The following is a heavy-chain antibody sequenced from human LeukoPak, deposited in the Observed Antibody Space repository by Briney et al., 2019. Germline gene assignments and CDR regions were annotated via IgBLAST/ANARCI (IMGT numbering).Heavy chain of an antibody. CDR1: GFTFSGFW. V-gene: IGHV3-7*03. CDR3: ARSSYSSSSSV. D-gene: IGHD6-6*01. CDR2: INADGSEG. J-gene: IGHJ3*01. Sequence: GGSLRLSCAVSGFTFSGFWMSWSRQAPGKGLEWVASINADGSEGYYADVVKGRFTISRDNAKNSLYLQINSLRAEDTAVYYCARSSYSSSSSVWGQGTMVTVSS.